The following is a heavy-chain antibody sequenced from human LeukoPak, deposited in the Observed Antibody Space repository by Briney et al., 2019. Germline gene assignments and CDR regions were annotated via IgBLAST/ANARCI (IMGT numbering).Heavy chain of an antibody. Sequence: GGSLRLSCAASGFTFSSYGMHWVRQAPGKGLEWVAVIWYDGSNKYYADSVKGRFTISRDNSKNTLYLQMNSLRAEDTAVYYCARDDGWLQYYFDYWGQGTLVTVSS. CDR2: IWYDGSNK. CDR1: GFTFSSYG. V-gene: IGHV3-33*01. J-gene: IGHJ4*02. CDR3: ARDDGWLQYYFDY. D-gene: IGHD5-12*01.